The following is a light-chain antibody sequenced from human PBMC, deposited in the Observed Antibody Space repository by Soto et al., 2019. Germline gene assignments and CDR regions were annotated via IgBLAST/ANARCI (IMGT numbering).Light chain of an antibody. CDR1: QSIRGV. V-gene: IGKV3-11*01. J-gene: IGKJ5*01. Sequence: EVVLTQSPVTLSLSPGERATLSCRASQSIRGVLAWDQQKPGQAPRLLIYDAYNRATGIPPRFSGSGSGTDFTLTISSLEPEDSAGYYCQQRHMWPITVGQGTRLEIK. CDR2: DAY. CDR3: QQRHMWPIT.